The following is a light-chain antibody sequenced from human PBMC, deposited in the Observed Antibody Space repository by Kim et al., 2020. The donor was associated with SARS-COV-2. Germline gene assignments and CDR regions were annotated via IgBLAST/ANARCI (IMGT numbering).Light chain of an antibody. CDR3: QTWSVNVKV. V-gene: IGLV4-69*01. CDR2: VNSDGSH. CDR1: SGHITYS. J-gene: IGLJ3*02. Sequence: SVNLTGTLSSGHITYSTAWYKKQPGKGPGYLMKVNSDGSHTKGDGFPVRFSGSSSGAARYLTIPSPQSEDEADYNCQTWSVNVKVFGGGTQLTVL.